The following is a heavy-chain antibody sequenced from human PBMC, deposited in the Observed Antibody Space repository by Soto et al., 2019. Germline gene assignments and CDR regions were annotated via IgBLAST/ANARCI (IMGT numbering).Heavy chain of an antibody. CDR3: ARSPNYYYYGFDV. V-gene: IGHV4-61*08. CDR2: IYYSGST. CDR1: VGSFSSGDYF. J-gene: IGHJ6*02. D-gene: IGHD3-10*01. Sequence: SETLSLTCTVSVGSFSSGDYFWSWLLQSPGKRLEWIAYIYYSGSTNYNPSLKSRATISVDTSKSQVSLTLTSMTAADAALYYCARSPNYYYYGFDVWGQGTAVTVSS.